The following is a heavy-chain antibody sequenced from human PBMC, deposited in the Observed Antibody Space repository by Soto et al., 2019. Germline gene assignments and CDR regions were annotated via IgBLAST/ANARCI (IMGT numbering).Heavy chain of an antibody. CDR1: GGSISSSNYY. Sequence: PSETLSLTCAVFGGSISSSNYYWGWIRQPLGKGLEWIGSIYYSGSTYNNPSLKSRVTISLDTSKNQFSLKLDSVTAADTAVYYCASVIVLTGYPYYFDFWGQGALVTVSS. J-gene: IGHJ4*02. D-gene: IGHD3-9*01. CDR3: ASVIVLTGYPYYFDF. V-gene: IGHV4-39*01. CDR2: IYYSGST.